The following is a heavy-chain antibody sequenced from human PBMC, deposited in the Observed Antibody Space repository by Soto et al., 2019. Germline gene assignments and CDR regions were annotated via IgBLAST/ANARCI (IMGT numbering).Heavy chain of an antibody. J-gene: IGHJ4*02. Sequence: SETLSLTCTVSGSYISPFYWSWIRPPPGKGLEWIGYIYYTGSTKYNPSLKSRVTLSLGTSRNQLSLKLSSVTAADTAVYYCTRVGGYYGDYPNFDYWGPGTLVTVS. CDR1: GSYISPFY. CDR3: TRVGGYYGDYPNFDY. D-gene: IGHD4-17*01. CDR2: IYYTGST. V-gene: IGHV4-59*01.